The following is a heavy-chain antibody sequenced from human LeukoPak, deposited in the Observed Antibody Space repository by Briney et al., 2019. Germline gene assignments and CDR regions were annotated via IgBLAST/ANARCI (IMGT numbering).Heavy chain of an antibody. Sequence: PSQTLSLTCAVSGGSISSGGYSWSWIRQPPGKGLEWIGSIYHSGSTYYNPSLKSRVTISVDTSKNQFSLKLSSVTAADTAVYYCASSYCGGDCYIFDYWGQGTLVTVSS. CDR3: ASSYCGGDCYIFDY. V-gene: IGHV4-30-2*01. D-gene: IGHD2-21*02. J-gene: IGHJ4*02. CDR1: GGSISSGGYS. CDR2: IYHSGST.